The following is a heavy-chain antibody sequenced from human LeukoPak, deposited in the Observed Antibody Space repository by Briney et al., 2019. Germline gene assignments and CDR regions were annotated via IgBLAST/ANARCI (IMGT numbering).Heavy chain of an antibody. V-gene: IGHV3-53*01. D-gene: IGHD2-15*01. Sequence: GGSLRLSCAASGFTVSSNYMSWVRQAPGKGLEWVSVIYGGGTTHYADSVRGRFTISRDNSKNTLYLQMNSLRADDTAVYYCARAIQFGGYFDYWGQGTLVTVSS. J-gene: IGHJ4*02. CDR3: ARAIQFGGYFDY. CDR2: IYGGGTT. CDR1: GFTVSSNY.